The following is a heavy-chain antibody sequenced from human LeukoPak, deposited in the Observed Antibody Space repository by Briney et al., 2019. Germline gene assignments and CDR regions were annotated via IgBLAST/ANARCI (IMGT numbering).Heavy chain of an antibody. J-gene: IGHJ4*02. Sequence: GGSLRLSCADSGFTVRSNFMSWVRQAPGKGLEWVSFIYAGGATYYADSVRGRFTIARHKSKNTLFLQMNGLTTDDTAVTYCARAGDGGYYFAYWGQGTLVTVSS. CDR1: GFTVRSNF. CDR3: ARAGDGGYYFAY. V-gene: IGHV3-53*04. CDR2: IYAGGAT. D-gene: IGHD7-27*01.